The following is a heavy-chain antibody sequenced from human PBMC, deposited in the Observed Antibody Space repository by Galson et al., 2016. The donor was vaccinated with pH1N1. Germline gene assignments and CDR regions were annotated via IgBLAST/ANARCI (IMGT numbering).Heavy chain of an antibody. J-gene: IGHJ4*02. V-gene: IGHV6-1*01. Sequence: CAISGDSVSSHTSAWTWLRQSPSRGLEWLGRTYYRARWYNNYGVSVAGRISITPDTAKNQFSLQLKSVNPEDTAVYFCARWYHSASYIDVWGQGTLVTVSS. CDR2: TYYRARWYN. D-gene: IGHD3-10*01. CDR1: GDSVSSHTSA. CDR3: ARWYHSASYIDV.